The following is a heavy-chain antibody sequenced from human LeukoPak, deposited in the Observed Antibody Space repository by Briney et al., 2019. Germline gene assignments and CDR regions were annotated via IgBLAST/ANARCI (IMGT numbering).Heavy chain of an antibody. Sequence: SETLSLTCTVSGGSISSSSYYWGWIRQPPGKGLEWIGSIYFIGITYYNPSLKSRVTISVDTSKKQFSLKLSSVTAADTAVYYCARVVAAASRYFDYWGQGTLVTVSS. V-gene: IGHV4-39*07. D-gene: IGHD2-2*01. CDR2: IYFIGIT. J-gene: IGHJ4*02. CDR1: GGSISSSSYY. CDR3: ARVVAAASRYFDY.